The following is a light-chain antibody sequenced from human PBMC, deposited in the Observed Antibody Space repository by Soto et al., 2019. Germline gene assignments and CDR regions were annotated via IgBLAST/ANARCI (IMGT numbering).Light chain of an antibody. J-gene: IGLJ2*01. V-gene: IGLV2-14*03. CDR1: SSDVGGYNY. CDR3: SSYTTSSTVV. Sequence: QSALTQPASVSGSPGQSINISCTGTSSDVGGYNYVSWYQHHPGKAPKLMIFDVNYRPSGVSNRFSGSKSGNTASLTISGLQAEDEADYYCSSYTTSSTVVFGGGTKLTVL. CDR2: DVN.